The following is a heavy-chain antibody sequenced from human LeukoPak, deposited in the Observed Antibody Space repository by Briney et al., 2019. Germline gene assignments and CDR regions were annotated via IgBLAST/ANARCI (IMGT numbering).Heavy chain of an antibody. J-gene: IGHJ3*02. CDR3: ARGRVGRVAFDI. CDR2: SSAYNGNT. CDR1: GYTFTSYG. Sequence: ASVRVSCKASGYTFTSYGIRWVRQAPGQGLEWMGWSSAYNGNTNYAQKLQGRVTMTTDTSTSTAYMELRSLRSDDTAVYYCARGRVGRVAFDIWGQGTMVTVSS. V-gene: IGHV1-18*01. D-gene: IGHD3-10*01.